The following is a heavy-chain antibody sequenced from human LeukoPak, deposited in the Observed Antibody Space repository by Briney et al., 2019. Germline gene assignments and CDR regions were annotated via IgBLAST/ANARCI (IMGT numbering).Heavy chain of an antibody. CDR3: ARDVPVFYYYYMDV. D-gene: IGHD2-8*01. CDR1: GVTFSDYY. J-gene: IGHJ6*03. Sequence: GGSLRLSCAASGVTFSDYYMSWIRQAPGKGLEWVSYISSSGSTIYYADSVKGRFTISRDNAKNSLYLQMNSLRAEDTAVYYCARDVPVFYYYYMDVWGKGTTVTVSS. CDR2: ISSSGSTI. V-gene: IGHV3-11*01.